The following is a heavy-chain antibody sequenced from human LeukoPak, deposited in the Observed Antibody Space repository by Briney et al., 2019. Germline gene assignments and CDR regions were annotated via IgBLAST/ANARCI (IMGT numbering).Heavy chain of an antibody. V-gene: IGHV4-34*01. D-gene: IGHD6-13*01. CDR1: GGSFSGYY. CDR3: ARVAAAGTSDAFDI. Sequence: SETLSLTCAVYGGSFSGYYWSWIRQPPGKGLEWIGEINHSGSTNYNPSLKSRVTISVDTSKNQFSLKMKSVTAADRAVYYCARVAAAGTSDAFDIWGQGTVVTVSS. CDR2: INHSGST. J-gene: IGHJ3*02.